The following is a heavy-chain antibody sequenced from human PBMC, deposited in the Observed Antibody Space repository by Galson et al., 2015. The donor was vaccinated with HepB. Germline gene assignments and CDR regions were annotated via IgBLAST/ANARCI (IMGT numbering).Heavy chain of an antibody. J-gene: IGHJ6*02. Sequence: CAISGDSVSTNSAAWNWIRQSPSRGLEWLGRTYYRAKWDNDYAPSVKGRITFKPDTSKNQFSLELKSVSPEDTAVYYCAREALNWNNVAFNYYGLVVWGQGTTVIVSS. V-gene: IGHV6-1*01. CDR2: TYYRAKWDN. CDR3: AREALNWNNVAFNYYGLVV. CDR1: GDSVSTNSAA. D-gene: IGHD1/OR15-1a*01.